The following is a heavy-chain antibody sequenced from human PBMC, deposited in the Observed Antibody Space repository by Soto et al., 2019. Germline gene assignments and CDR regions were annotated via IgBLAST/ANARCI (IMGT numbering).Heavy chain of an antibody. CDR2: VHFSGNT. Sequence: QVQLRESGPGLLNPSETLSLTCSVSDGSVRNGMYYWRWVRQPPGQGLSWLGNVHFSGNTRYNPSLMGRVTMSVEMSTTHVFLELTSVTAADTALYYCSRYCSNRDWHYLYYFDSWGQGTQVIVAS. J-gene: IGHJ4*02. D-gene: IGHD2-2*01. V-gene: IGHV4-61*01. CDR1: DGSVRNGMYY. CDR3: SRYCSNRDWHYLYYFDS.